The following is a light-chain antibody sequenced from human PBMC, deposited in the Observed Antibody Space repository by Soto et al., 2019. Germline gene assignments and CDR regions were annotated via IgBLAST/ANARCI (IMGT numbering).Light chain of an antibody. CDR3: QKYDAAPFT. J-gene: IGKJ3*01. CDR1: QGISNS. V-gene: IGKV1-27*01. CDR2: GAS. Sequence: DIQMTQSPSSLSASVGDRVTVTCRTSQGISNSLAWYQQKPGKVPRLLIYGASTLQSGVPSRFSGSGSWTDFTLTISNLQPEDVASYYCQKYDAAPFTFGPGTKVDIK.